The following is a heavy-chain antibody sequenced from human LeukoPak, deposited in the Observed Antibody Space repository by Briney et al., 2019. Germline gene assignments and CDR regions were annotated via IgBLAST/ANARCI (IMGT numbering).Heavy chain of an antibody. CDR1: GGTFSSYA. CDR2: IIPIFGTA. D-gene: IGHD3-22*01. Sequence: ASVKVSCKASGGTFSSYAISWVRQAPGQGLEWMGRIIPIFGTANYAQKFQGRVTTTTDESTSTAYMELSSLRSEDTAVYYCARSYDSSGYYFDYWAREPWSPSPQ. V-gene: IGHV1-69*05. J-gene: IGHJ4*02. CDR3: ARSYDSSGYYFDY.